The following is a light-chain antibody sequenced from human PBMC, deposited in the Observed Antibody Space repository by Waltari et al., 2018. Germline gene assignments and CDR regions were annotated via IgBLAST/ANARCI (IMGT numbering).Light chain of an antibody. CDR1: GSNIGAGYE. V-gene: IGLV1-40*01. CDR2: GST. CDR3: QSYDTSLTVV. J-gene: IGLJ3*02. Sequence: QSVLTQPPSVSGAPGQTVTISCTGSGSNIGAGYELHWYQQVHRAAPKLLIYGSTSRPLGVPDRFFGSTSGTSASLAITGLQAEDEAVYYCQSYDTSLTVVFGGGTKLTVL.